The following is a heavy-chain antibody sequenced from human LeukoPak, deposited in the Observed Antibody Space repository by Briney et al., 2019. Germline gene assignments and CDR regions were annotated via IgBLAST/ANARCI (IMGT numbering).Heavy chain of an antibody. CDR2: IKHDGSVQ. D-gene: IGHD6-13*01. CDR1: GFTFSSYW. Sequence: GGSLRLSCAASGFTFSSYWMSWVRQAPGKGLEWVANIKHDGSVQYCVDSVKGRFTISRDNAKNSLYLQMNSLRAEDTAVYYCARGSGSSWYFYFDYWGQGTLVTVSS. V-gene: IGHV3-7*01. CDR3: ARGSGSSWYFYFDY. J-gene: IGHJ4*02.